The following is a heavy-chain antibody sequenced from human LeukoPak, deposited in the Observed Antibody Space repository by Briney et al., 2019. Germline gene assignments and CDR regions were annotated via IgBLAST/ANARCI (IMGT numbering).Heavy chain of an antibody. Sequence: ASVQVSCKTSGYIFTGYWIHWVRQAPGQGLECMGFINPNSGNTNYAQKFQGRVTMTRDMSISTAYLELSSLTSDDTAVYYCAREMRPATTTLVAYWGQGTLVTVSS. D-gene: IGHD1-1*01. CDR3: AREMRPATTTLVAY. CDR1: GYIFTGYW. J-gene: IGHJ4*02. V-gene: IGHV1-2*02. CDR2: INPNSGNT.